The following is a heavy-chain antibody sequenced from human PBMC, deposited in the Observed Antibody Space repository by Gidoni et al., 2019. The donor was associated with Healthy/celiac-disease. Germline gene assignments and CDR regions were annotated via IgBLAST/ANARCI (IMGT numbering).Heavy chain of an antibody. Sequence: QVQRVLSGVEVNKPGSPVKVSRNVSGGTIRRYAIGRVRQAPGQGLEWMGGISPNFGTANYEQKFQGRVTITANESTSTAYMELSSLRSEETAVYYCARGRPEYSSSSYWFDPWGKGTLVTVSS. D-gene: IGHD6-6*01. CDR3: ARGRPEYSSSSYWFDP. CDR1: GGTIRRYA. J-gene: IGHJ5*02. CDR2: ISPNFGTA. V-gene: IGHV1-69*01.